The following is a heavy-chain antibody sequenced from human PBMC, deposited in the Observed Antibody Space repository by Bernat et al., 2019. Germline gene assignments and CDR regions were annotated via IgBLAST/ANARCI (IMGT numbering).Heavy chain of an antibody. CDR1: GGSFSGYY. J-gene: IGHJ4*02. Sequence: GKRKKGGEGRGKRGERRALTCAGEGGSFSGYYGSWIRQPPGKGLEWMGEINQSGSTNYNPSLKSRVTISVDTSKNQFSLKLSSVTAADTAVYYCARGDPIQLWFGGQGTLVTVSS. CDR2: INQSGST. CDR3: ARGDPIQLWF. D-gene: IGHD5-18*01. V-gene: IGHV4-34*01.